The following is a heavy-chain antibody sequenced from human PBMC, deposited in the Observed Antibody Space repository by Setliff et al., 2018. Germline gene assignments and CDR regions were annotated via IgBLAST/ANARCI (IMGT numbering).Heavy chain of an antibody. CDR1: GYSISSGYY. V-gene: IGHV4-61*09. Sequence: SETLSLTCTVSGYSISSGYYWGWIRQPAGKGLEWIGHIYIGGSANYNPSLKSRVTMSIDTSKNQFSLKLNSVTAADTAVYYCARALYSYDFDYWGQGTLVTVSS. J-gene: IGHJ4*02. CDR3: ARALYSYDFDY. CDR2: IYIGGSA. D-gene: IGHD5-18*01.